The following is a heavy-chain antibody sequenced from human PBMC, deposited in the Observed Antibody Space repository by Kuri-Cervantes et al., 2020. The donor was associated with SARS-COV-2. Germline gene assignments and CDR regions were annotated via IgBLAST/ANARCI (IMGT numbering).Heavy chain of an antibody. D-gene: IGHD3-9*01. CDR2: ISSSSSYI. CDR1: GFTFSSYS. V-gene: IGHV3-21*01. Sequence: GESLKISCAASGFTFSSYSMNWVRQAPGKGLEWVSPISSSSSYIYYADSVKGRFTISRDNAKNSLYLQMNSLRAEDTAVYYCARDRGYFDWFYMDVWGKGTTVTVSS. J-gene: IGHJ6*03. CDR3: ARDRGYFDWFYMDV.